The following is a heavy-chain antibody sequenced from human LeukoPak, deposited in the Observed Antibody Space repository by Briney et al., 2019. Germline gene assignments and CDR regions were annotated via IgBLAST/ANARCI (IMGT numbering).Heavy chain of an antibody. CDR1: GGSISSYY. V-gene: IGHV4-59*08. CDR2: IYYSGST. CDR3: ARALALGYYDSSGYYGYYFDY. D-gene: IGHD3-22*01. J-gene: IGHJ4*02. Sequence: SETLSLTCTVSGGSISSYYWSWIRQPPGKGLEWIGYIYYSGSTNYNPSLKSRVTISVDTSKNQFSLKLSSVTAADTAVYYCARALALGYYDSSGYYGYYFDYWRQGTLVTVSS.